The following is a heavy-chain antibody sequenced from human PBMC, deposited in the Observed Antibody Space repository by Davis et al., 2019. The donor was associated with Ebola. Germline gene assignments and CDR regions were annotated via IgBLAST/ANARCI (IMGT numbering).Heavy chain of an antibody. CDR1: GYSISSGYY. CDR3: ARHSGVRTLYRYYYGMDV. J-gene: IGHJ6*04. V-gene: IGHV4-38-2*02. CDR2: INHSGST. Sequence: MPSETLSLTCTVSGYSISSGYYWGWIRQPPGKGLEWIGEINHSGSTNYNPSLKSRVTISVDTSKNQFSLKLSSVTAADTAVYYCARHSGVRTLYRYYYGMDVWGKGTTVTVSS. D-gene: IGHD7-27*01.